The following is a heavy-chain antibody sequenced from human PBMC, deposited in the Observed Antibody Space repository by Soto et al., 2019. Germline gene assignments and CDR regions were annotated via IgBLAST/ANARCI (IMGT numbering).Heavy chain of an antibody. CDR3: ARLNYYDSSGYSHFDY. D-gene: IGHD3-22*01. CDR2: IYYSGST. J-gene: IGHJ4*02. CDR1: GGYIISGGYY. Sequence: SETLSLTCTFSGGYIISGGYYWSWIRQHPGKGLEWIGCIYYSGSTYYNPSLKSRVTISVDTSKNQFSLKLRSVTAADTAVYYCARLNYYDSSGYSHFDYWGQGTLVTVSS. V-gene: IGHV4-31*03.